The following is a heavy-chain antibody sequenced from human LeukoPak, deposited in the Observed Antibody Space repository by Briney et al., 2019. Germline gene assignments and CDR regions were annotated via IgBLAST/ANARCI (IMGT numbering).Heavy chain of an antibody. CDR2: IKSKTDGGAT. Sequence: KSGGSLRLSCAASGFSFSDAWMNWVRQAPGKGLEWVGRIKSKTDGGATDYAAPVKGRFTVSRDDSKNTVSLQMNSLKTEDTAVYYCTTEEEATFDYWGQGTLVTVSS. CDR3: TTEEEATFDY. D-gene: IGHD1-26*01. V-gene: IGHV3-15*01. CDR1: GFSFSDAW. J-gene: IGHJ4*02.